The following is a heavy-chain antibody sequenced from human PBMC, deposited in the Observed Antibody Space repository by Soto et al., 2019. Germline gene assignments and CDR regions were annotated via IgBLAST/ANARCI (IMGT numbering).Heavy chain of an antibody. J-gene: IGHJ6*02. D-gene: IGHD6-13*01. CDR3: ASVPSYGGYSSRRVKAAYYCGMDV. Sequence: SGGSLRLSCAASGFTFSSYAMHWVRQAPGNGLEWVAAISYDGSNKYYADSVKGRFTISRDNSKNTLYLQMNSLRAEDTAVYYCASVPSYGGYSSRRVKAAYYCGMDVWGQGTTVTVSS. CDR2: ISYDGSNK. CDR1: GFTFSSYA. V-gene: IGHV3-30-3*01.